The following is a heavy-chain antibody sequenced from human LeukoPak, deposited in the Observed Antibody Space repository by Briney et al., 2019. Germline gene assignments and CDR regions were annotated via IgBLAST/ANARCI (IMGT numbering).Heavy chain of an antibody. CDR1: GFTLSSSW. CDR2: IKQDGSEK. D-gene: IGHD1-1*01. V-gene: IGHV3-7*01. CDR3: ARPLGNGWFDL. Sequence: GGSLRLSCAASGFTLSSSWMMSWVRQAQGRGLEGVANIKQDGSEKFYVGSVKGRFTISRDNAKNSLHLQMNSLRDEDTAMYYCARPLGNGWFDLWGQGTLVTVSS. J-gene: IGHJ5*02.